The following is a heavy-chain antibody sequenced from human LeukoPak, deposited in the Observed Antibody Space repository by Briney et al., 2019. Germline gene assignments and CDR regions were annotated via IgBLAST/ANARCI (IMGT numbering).Heavy chain of an antibody. Sequence: SETLPLTCTVSGGSISSYYWSWIRQPAGKGLEWIGRIYTSGSTNYSPSLKSRVTMSVDTSKNQFSLKLSSVTAADTAVYYCARTPRMNAYDSSGYYYDAFDIWGQGTMVTVSS. CDR1: GGSISSYY. CDR3: ARTPRMNAYDSSGYYYDAFDI. V-gene: IGHV4-4*07. D-gene: IGHD3-22*01. J-gene: IGHJ3*02. CDR2: IYTSGST.